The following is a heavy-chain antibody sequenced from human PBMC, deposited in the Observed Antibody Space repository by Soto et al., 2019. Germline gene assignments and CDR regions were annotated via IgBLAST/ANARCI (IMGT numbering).Heavy chain of an antibody. V-gene: IGHV3-11*01. CDR2: ISTSGSTL. D-gene: IGHD1-1*01. CDR1: GFSFSDYY. CDR3: VRISVRPRAIRTAPGRWYSDL. Sequence: QVQLVESGGGLVKPGGSLRLSCAASGFSFSDYYMSWIRQAPGKGLEWISYISTSGSTLFYADSVKGRFTISRDNARNSLYLQISSLRAEDTAVYYCVRISVRPRAIRTAPGRWYSDLWGRGALATVSS. J-gene: IGHJ2*01.